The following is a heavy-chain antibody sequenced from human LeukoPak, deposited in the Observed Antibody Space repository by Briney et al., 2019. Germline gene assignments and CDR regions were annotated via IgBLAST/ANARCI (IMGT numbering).Heavy chain of an antibody. V-gene: IGHV3-30*03. CDR3: ARDLAYSRLDY. CDR2: ISYDGDTK. Sequence: PGGSLRLSCVASGFTFSNYGMHWVRQAPGKGLEWVAIISYDGDTKRYADSVKGRFTISRDNAENSLYLQMNSLRVEDTAFYYCARDLAYSRLDYWGQGMLVTVSS. J-gene: IGHJ4*02. D-gene: IGHD5-18*01. CDR1: GFTFSNYG.